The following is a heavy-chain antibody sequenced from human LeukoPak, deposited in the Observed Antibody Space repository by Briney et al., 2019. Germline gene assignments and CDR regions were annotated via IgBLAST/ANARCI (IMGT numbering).Heavy chain of an antibody. V-gene: IGHV3-64*01. CDR2: ITSNGGNT. CDR1: GFIFSSYA. CDR3: ARVNNWNYGRYFDY. D-gene: IGHD1-7*01. Sequence: GGSLRLSCAASGFIFSSYAMHWVRQAPGKGLEYVSAITSNGGNTYYANSVKGRFTISRDNSKNTLYLQMGSLRAEDMAVYYCARVNNWNYGRYFDYWGQGTLVTVS. J-gene: IGHJ4*03.